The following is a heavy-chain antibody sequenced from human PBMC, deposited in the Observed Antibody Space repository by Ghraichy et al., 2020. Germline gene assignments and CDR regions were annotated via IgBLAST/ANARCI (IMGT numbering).Heavy chain of an antibody. V-gene: IGHV1-24*01. J-gene: IGHJ6*03. CDR1: GYILSELS. Sequence: ASVKVSCKVSGYILSELSIHWVRQAPGKGLEWMGGFDPGHGETFYAQRFQGRVTMTEDTSTDTAYMELSSLRSEDTAVYYCATGVREAPLGGHSYYYMDVWGKGTTVTVTS. CDR2: FDPGHGET. CDR3: ATGVREAPLGGHSYYYMDV.